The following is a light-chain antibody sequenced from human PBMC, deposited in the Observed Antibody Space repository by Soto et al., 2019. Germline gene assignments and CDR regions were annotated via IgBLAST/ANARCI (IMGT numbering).Light chain of an antibody. CDR1: QSVSTKY. CDR3: QQYGTSTQT. V-gene: IGKV3-20*01. CDR2: RTS. J-gene: IGKJ1*01. Sequence: EIVMTQSPATLSVSPGERATLSCRASQSVSTKYLAWYPQTPGQAPRLLIYRTSTRETGIRDRFTSGGAGTDFTRPISRLAPEDVEVDFCQQYGTSTQTFRQGTKVDIK.